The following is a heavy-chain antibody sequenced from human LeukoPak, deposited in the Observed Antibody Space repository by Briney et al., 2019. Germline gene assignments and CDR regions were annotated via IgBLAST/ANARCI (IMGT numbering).Heavy chain of an antibody. V-gene: IGHV1-2*02. CDR1: GYTFTGYY. J-gene: IGHJ4*02. CDR2: INPNSGGT. Sequence: GASVKVSCKASGYTFTGYYMHWVRQAPGQGLEWMGWINPNSGGTNYAQKFQGRVTMTRDTSISTAYMELSRLRSDDTAVYYCARVTVIAAAGTRYFDYWGQGTLVTVSS. CDR3: ARVTVIAAAGTRYFDY. D-gene: IGHD6-13*01.